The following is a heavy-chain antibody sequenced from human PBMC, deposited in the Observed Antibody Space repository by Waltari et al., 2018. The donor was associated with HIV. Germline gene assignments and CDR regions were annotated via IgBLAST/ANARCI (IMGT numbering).Heavy chain of an antibody. V-gene: IGHV4-39*07. CDR1: GGFIRSSSYY. CDR2: IYYSGSA. Sequence: QLQLQESGPRLVKTSETLSLTCQVSGGFIRSSSYYWGWIRQPPGKGLEWIANIYYSGSAYYNPSLKSRVTISVDTSKNQFSLKLSSVTVADTAVYYCVRDVEWFQSWGQGTLV. J-gene: IGHJ5*01. CDR3: VRDVEWFQS. D-gene: IGHD2-15*01.